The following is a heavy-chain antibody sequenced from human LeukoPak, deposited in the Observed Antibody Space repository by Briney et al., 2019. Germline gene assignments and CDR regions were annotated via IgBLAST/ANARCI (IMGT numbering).Heavy chain of an antibody. Sequence: SVKVSCKASGGTFSSYAISWVRQAPGQGLEWMGGIIPIFGTANYAQKLQGRVTLTTDTSATTVYMELRSLRSDDTAVYYCARAPKWELLPDYFDYWGQGTLVTVSS. CDR3: ARAPKWELLPDYFDY. CDR2: IIPIFGTA. CDR1: GGTFSSYA. J-gene: IGHJ4*02. D-gene: IGHD1-26*01. V-gene: IGHV1-69*05.